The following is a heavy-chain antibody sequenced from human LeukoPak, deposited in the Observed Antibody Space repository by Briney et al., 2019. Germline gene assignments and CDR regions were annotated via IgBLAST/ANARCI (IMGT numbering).Heavy chain of an antibody. CDR2: IRADAVTT. Sequence: GGSLRLSCAASGFTFSSYAMSWVRQTPGKGLEWVSGIRADAVTTYYADSVKGRFIISRDNSKNTVYLQMNSLSAEDAAVYYCVKDDGWVQYANWGQGTLVTVSS. D-gene: IGHD5-24*01. J-gene: IGHJ4*02. CDR1: GFTFSSYA. CDR3: VKDDGWVQYAN. V-gene: IGHV3-23*01.